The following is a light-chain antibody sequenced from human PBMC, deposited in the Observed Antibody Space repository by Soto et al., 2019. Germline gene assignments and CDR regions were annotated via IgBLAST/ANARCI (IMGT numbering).Light chain of an antibody. CDR2: DVS. Sequence: QSVLTQPPSASGFPGQSVTISCTGTSSDVGYYDYVSWYQQHPGKAPKLMIYDVSKRPSGVPDRFSGSKSGNTASLTISGLQAEDEADYYCCSYAGSYTLVFGGGTKVTVL. CDR3: CSYAGSYTLV. J-gene: IGLJ2*01. CDR1: SSDVGYYDY. V-gene: IGLV2-11*01.